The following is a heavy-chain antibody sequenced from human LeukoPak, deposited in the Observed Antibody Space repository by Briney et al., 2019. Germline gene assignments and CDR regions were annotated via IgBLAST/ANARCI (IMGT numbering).Heavy chain of an antibody. Sequence: PSETLSLTCAVYGGSSSGYYWSWIRQPPGKGLEWIGEINHSGSTNYNPSLKSRVTISVDTSKNQFSLKLSSVTAADTAVYYCARGVAVAGSFAFDIWGQGTMVTVSS. J-gene: IGHJ3*02. CDR2: INHSGST. D-gene: IGHD6-19*01. V-gene: IGHV4-34*01. CDR3: ARGVAVAGSFAFDI. CDR1: GGSSSGYY.